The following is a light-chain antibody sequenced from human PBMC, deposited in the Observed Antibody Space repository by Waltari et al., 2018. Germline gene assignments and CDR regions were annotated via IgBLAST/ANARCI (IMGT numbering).Light chain of an antibody. J-gene: IGKJ2*01. CDR2: WAS. Sequence: DIVMTQSPDSLAMSLGERATLNCKSSQSVLYSANNKNYLAWYQQKPGHPPNLLIYWASTRESGVPDRFSGSGSGTDFTLTISSLQAEDVAVYYCQQYYTTPYTFGQGTKLEIK. CDR1: QSVLYSANNKNY. CDR3: QQYYTTPYT. V-gene: IGKV4-1*01.